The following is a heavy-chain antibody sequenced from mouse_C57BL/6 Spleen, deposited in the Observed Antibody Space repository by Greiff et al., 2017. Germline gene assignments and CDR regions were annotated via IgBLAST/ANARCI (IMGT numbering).Heavy chain of an antibody. CDR1: GFNIKDDY. D-gene: IGHD2-1*01. Sequence: EVMLVESGAELVRPGASVKLSCTASGFNIKDDYMHWVKQRPEQGLEWIGWIDPENGDTEYASKFQGKATITADTSSNTAYLQLSSLTSEDTAVYYCTRGYYGTFAYWGQGTLVTVSA. CDR2: IDPENGDT. CDR3: TRGYYGTFAY. V-gene: IGHV14-4*01. J-gene: IGHJ3*01.